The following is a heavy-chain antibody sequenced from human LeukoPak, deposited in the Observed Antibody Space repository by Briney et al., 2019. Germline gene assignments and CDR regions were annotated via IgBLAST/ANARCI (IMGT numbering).Heavy chain of an antibody. J-gene: IGHJ4*02. Sequence: ASVKVSCKASGYTFTIYYMHWVRQAPGQGLGWMGWINPNIGATSYAQRFQGRVTMTRHTPISTAYMELSGLTSDDTAVYYCARNPPYCTSTSCYNDYWGQGTLVTVSS. CDR2: INPNIGAT. V-gene: IGHV1-2*02. CDR3: ARNPPYCTSTSCYNDY. CDR1: GYTFTIYY. D-gene: IGHD2-2*02.